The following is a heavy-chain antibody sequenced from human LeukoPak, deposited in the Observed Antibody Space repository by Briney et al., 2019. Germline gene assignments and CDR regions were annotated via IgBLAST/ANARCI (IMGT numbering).Heavy chain of an antibody. CDR2: IYYSGST. CDR3: ARRFVGYDSSWGASDI. CDR1: GGSISGYY. V-gene: IGHV4-59*08. Sequence: PSETLSLTCTVSGGSISGYYWSWIWQPPGKGLEWIGYIYYSGSTNYNPSLKSRVTISVDTSKNQFSLKLSSVTAADTAVYYCARRFVGYDSSWGASDIWGLGTMVTVSS. J-gene: IGHJ3*02. D-gene: IGHD6-13*01.